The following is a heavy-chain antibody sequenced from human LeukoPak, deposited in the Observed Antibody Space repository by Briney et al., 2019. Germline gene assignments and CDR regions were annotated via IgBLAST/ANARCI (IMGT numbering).Heavy chain of an antibody. J-gene: IGHJ4*02. Sequence: SETLSLTCTVSGGSISSSSYYWGWIRQPPGKGLEWIEYFYYSGSTYYNPSLKSRITISVDTSKNQFSLKLSSVTAADTAVYYCASSIAARVYWGQGTLVTVSS. CDR2: FYYSGST. CDR1: GGSISSSSYY. CDR3: ASSIAARVY. V-gene: IGHV4-30-4*08. D-gene: IGHD6-6*01.